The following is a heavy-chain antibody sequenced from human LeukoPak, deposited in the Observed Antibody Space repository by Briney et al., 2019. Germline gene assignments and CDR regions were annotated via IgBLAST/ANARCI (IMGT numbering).Heavy chain of an antibody. J-gene: IGHJ2*01. CDR3: AKDLWAAAGTEGYFDL. Sequence: GRSLRLSCAASGFTFSNSGMHWVRQGPGKGLEWVAVISYDGSNKYYADSVKGRFTISRDNSKNTLYLQMNSLRAEDTAVYYCAKDLWAAAGTEGYFDLSGRGTLVTVSS. V-gene: IGHV3-30*18. CDR1: GFTFSNSG. CDR2: ISYDGSNK. D-gene: IGHD6-13*01.